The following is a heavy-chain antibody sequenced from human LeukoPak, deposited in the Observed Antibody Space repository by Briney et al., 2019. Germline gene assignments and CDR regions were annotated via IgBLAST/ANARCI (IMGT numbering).Heavy chain of an antibody. V-gene: IGHV3-11*01. Sequence: GGSLRLSCAVSGFTFSGYYMSWIRQAPGKGLEWLSHISTTDDTAYNADSVKGRFSISRDNAKSTLYLQMNSLRVEDTAVYFCARYGDSSNKVDYWGQGTLVTVSS. D-gene: IGHD7-27*01. CDR2: ISTTDDTA. CDR3: ARYGDSSNKVDY. J-gene: IGHJ4*02. CDR1: GFTFSGYY.